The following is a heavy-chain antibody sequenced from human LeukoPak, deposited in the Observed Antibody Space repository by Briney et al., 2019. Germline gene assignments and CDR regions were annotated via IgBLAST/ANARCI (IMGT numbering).Heavy chain of an antibody. CDR3: ARVFISGIVVVPAAQINYYYYYYMDV. Sequence: GGSLRLSCAASGFTFSTYNMNWVRQAPGKGLEWVSSISSSSNYIYYADSMKGRFTISRENAKNSLYLQMNSLRAEDTAVYFCARVFISGIVVVPAAQINYYYYYYMDVWGKGTTVTVSS. CDR2: ISSSSNYI. CDR1: GFTFSTYN. V-gene: IGHV3-21*01. D-gene: IGHD2-2*01. J-gene: IGHJ6*03.